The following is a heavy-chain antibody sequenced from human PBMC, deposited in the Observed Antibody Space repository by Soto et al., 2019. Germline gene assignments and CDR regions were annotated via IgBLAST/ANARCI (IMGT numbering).Heavy chain of an antibody. J-gene: IGHJ1*01. D-gene: IGHD4-17*01. V-gene: IGHV1-69*02. CDR2: IIPILGIA. CDR3: AKDYGDYGDFQH. Sequence: QIQLVQSGAEVQKPGSSVKVSCKASGGTFSSYTISWVRQAPGQGLEWMGRIIPILGIANYAQKFQGRVTITADKSTSTAYMELSSLRSEDTAVYYCAKDYGDYGDFQHWGQGTLVTVSS. CDR1: GGTFSSYT.